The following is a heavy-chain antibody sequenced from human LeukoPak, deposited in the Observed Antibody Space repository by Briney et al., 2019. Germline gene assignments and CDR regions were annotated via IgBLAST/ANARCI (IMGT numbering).Heavy chain of an antibody. CDR3: AKVSSGYSYGRHFDY. V-gene: IGHV3-23*01. CDR2: ISGSGGST. D-gene: IGHD5-18*01. Sequence: GGSLRLSCFTSGFTFSTNAMSWVRQAPGKGLEWVSAISGSGGSTYYADSVKGRFTISRDNSKNTLYLQMNSLRAEDTAVYYCAKVSSGYSYGRHFDYWGQGTLVTVSS. CDR1: GFTFSTNA. J-gene: IGHJ4*02.